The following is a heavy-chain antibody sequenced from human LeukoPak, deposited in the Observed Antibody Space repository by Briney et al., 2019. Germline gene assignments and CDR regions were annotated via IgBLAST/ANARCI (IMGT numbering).Heavy chain of an antibody. D-gene: IGHD6-13*01. CDR1: GFTFSSYA. J-gene: IGHJ4*02. Sequence: GRSLRLSCAASGFTFSSYAMHWVRQAPGKGLEWVAVISYDGSNKYYADSVRGRFTISRDNSKNTLYLQMNSLRAEDTAVYYCARDRDSSSWSRGYFDYWGQGTPVTVSS. V-gene: IGHV3-30*04. CDR2: ISYDGSNK. CDR3: ARDRDSSSWSRGYFDY.